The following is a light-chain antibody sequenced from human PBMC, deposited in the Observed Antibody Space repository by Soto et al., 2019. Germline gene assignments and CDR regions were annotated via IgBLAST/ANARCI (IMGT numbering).Light chain of an antibody. CDR1: QSVSSSN. Sequence: EIVLTQSPGTLSLSPGERATLSCRASQSVSSSNLAWYQQKPGQAPRLLIYGASSRATGIPDRFSGSGSGTDFTLTISRLESEDFEVYYCQQYGSTPRTFGQGTKVEIK. J-gene: IGKJ1*01. CDR2: GAS. CDR3: QQYGSTPRT. V-gene: IGKV3-20*01.